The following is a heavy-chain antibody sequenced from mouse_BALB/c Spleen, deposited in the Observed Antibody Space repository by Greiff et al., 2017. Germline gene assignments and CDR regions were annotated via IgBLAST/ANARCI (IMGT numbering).Heavy chain of an antibody. CDR1: GFTFSSYG. CDR2: ISSGGSYT. Sequence: EVQLVESGGDLVKPGGSLKLSCAASGFTFSSYGMSWVRQTPDKRLEWVATISSGGSYTYYPDSVKGRFTISRDNAKNTLYLQMSSLKSEDTAMYYCARDDYDVPFAYWGQGTLVTVSA. J-gene: IGHJ3*01. D-gene: IGHD2-4*01. V-gene: IGHV5-6*01. CDR3: ARDDYDVPFAY.